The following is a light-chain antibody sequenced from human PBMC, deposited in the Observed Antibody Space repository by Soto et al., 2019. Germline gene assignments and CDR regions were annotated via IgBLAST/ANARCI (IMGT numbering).Light chain of an antibody. CDR3: QHYNYWPYT. CDR1: QSVSSN. CDR2: DAS. J-gene: IGKJ2*01. V-gene: IGKV3-15*01. Sequence: EIVMTQSPATLSVSPGESSPLSGRASQSVSSNLAWYQQKPGQAPRLLIYDASTRATGVPARFSGSGSGTDFTLTISSLQSEDFAVYYCQHYNYWPYTFGQGTKVDIK.